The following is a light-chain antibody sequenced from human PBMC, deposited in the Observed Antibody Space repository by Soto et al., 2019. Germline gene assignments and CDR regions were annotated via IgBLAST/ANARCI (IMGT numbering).Light chain of an antibody. CDR1: QSVDTTF. J-gene: IGKJ1*01. CDR2: GAS. V-gene: IGKV3-20*01. CDR3: QQYMSSVT. Sequence: EIVLTQSPGSLSLSPGQRATLSCRASQSVDTTFFAWYQKKPGQAPRLLIYGASKRATGIPDRFSGSGSGTDVTLIISRLEPEDFGVYYCQQYMSSVTFGQGTKVEIK.